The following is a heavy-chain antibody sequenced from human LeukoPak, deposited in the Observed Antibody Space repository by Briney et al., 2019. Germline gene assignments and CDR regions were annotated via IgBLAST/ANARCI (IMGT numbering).Heavy chain of an antibody. Sequence: QPGGSLRLSCAASGFTVSSNYMSWVRQAPGKGLEWVSVIYSGGSTYYADSVKGRFTISRDNSKNTLYLQMNSLRAEDTAVYYCARGNSSGWYYFDYWGQGTLVTVSS. D-gene: IGHD6-19*01. CDR2: IYSGGST. J-gene: IGHJ4*02. CDR3: ARGNSSGWYYFDY. V-gene: IGHV3-66*01. CDR1: GFTVSSNY.